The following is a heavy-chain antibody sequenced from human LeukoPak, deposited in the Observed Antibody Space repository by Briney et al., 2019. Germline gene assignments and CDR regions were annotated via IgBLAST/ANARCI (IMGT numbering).Heavy chain of an antibody. CDR3: ARDYFSRAALLGYFDL. V-gene: IGHV3-30*02. Sequence: GGSLRLSCSTFGFTFSDYAFHWVRQAPGKGLEWVAFIRLDGITAYYTDSVKGRFTISRDNSKKTLYLQMNSLRAEDTAVYYCARDYFSRAALLGYFDLWGRGTLVTVSS. D-gene: IGHD3-10*01. J-gene: IGHJ2*01. CDR1: GFTFSDYA. CDR2: IRLDGITA.